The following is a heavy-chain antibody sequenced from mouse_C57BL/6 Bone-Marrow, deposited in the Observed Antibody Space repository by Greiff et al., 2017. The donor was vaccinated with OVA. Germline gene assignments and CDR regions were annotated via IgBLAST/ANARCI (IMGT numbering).Heavy chain of an antibody. V-gene: IGHV5-4*01. D-gene: IGHD1-1*01. CDR1: GFTFSSYA. Sequence: EVQGVESGGGLVKPGGSLKLSCAASGFTFSSYAMSWVRQTPEKRLEWVATISDGGSYTYYPDNVKGRFTISRDNAKNNLYLQMSHLKSEDTAMYYCARHLLPHWYFDVWGTGTTVTVSS. J-gene: IGHJ1*03. CDR2: ISDGGSYT. CDR3: ARHLLPHWYFDV.